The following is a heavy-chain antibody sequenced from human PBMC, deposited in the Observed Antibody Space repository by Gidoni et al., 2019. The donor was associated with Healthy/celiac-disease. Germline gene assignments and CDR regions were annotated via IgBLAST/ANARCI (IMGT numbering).Heavy chain of an antibody. CDR3: ARAYCSSTSCYFDY. CDR1: GFTFSDHY. D-gene: IGHD2-2*01. CDR2: TRNKANSYTT. V-gene: IGHV3-72*01. Sequence: EVQLVESGGGLVQPGGSLRLSCAASGFTFSDHYMDWVRQAPGKGLEWVGRTRNKANSYTTEYAASVKGRFTISRDDSKNSLYLQMNSLKTEDTAVYYCARAYCSSTSCYFDYWGQGTLVTVSS. J-gene: IGHJ4*02.